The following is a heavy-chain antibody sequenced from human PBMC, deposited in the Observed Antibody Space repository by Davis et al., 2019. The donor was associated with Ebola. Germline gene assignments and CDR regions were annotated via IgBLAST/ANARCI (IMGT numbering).Heavy chain of an antibody. J-gene: IGHJ6*02. D-gene: IGHD3-3*01. CDR2: ISAYNGNT. Sequence: ASVKVSCKASGYTFTSYGISWVRQAPGQGLEWMGWISAYNGNTNYAQKFQGRVTMTRNTSISTAYMELSSLRSEDTAVYYCARDLLGVDAHYYYGMDVWGQGTTVTVSS. V-gene: IGHV1-18*01. CDR3: ARDLLGVDAHYYYGMDV. CDR1: GYTFTSYG.